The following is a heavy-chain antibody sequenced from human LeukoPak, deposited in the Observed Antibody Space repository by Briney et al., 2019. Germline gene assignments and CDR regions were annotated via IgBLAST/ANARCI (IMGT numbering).Heavy chain of an antibody. CDR1: GGSISSYY. Sequence: SETLSLTCTVSGGSISSYYWSWIRQPAGKGLEWIGHIYTSGSTNYNPSLKSRVTMSVDTSKNQFSLKLSSVTAADTAVYYCARDGWGQWLGPNWFDPWGQGTLVTVSS. J-gene: IGHJ5*02. CDR3: ARDGWGQWLGPNWFDP. D-gene: IGHD6-19*01. V-gene: IGHV4-4*07. CDR2: IYTSGST.